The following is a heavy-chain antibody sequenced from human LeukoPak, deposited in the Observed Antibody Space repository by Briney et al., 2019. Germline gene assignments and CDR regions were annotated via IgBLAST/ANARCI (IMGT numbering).Heavy chain of an antibody. V-gene: IGHV3-23*01. CDR3: AKGRDRITMIVVVITPPPFDY. J-gene: IGHJ4*02. CDR2: ISVSGGST. Sequence: GGSLRLSCAASGFTFSSYAMSWVRQAPGKGLEWVSAISVSGGSTYYADSVKGRFTISRDNSKNTLYLQMNRLRAEDTAVYYCAKGRDRITMIVVVITPPPFDYWGQGTLVTVAS. D-gene: IGHD3-22*01. CDR1: GFTFSSYA.